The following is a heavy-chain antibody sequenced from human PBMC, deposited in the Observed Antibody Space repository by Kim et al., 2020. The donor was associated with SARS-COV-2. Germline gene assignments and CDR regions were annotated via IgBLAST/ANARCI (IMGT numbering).Heavy chain of an antibody. Sequence: SETLSLTCTVSGGSISSGGYYWSWIRQHPGKGLEWIGYIYYSGSTYYNPSLKSRVTISVDTSKNQFSLKLSSVTAADTAVYYCAREGGGDIVGFDPWGQGPLVTVSS. D-gene: IGHD2-15*01. J-gene: IGHJ5*02. V-gene: IGHV4-31*02. CDR1: GGSISSGGYY. CDR2: IYYSGST. CDR3: AREGGGDIVGFDP.